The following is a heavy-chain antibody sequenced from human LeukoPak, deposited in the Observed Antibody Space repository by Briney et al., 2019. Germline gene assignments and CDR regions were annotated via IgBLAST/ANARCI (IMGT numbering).Heavy chain of an antibody. CDR1: GFIVSNNY. CDR2: INSGGDAT. D-gene: IGHD4-17*01. CDR3: ARGAGRYGDYRDY. J-gene: IGHJ4*02. V-gene: IGHV3-11*04. Sequence: PGGSQRLSCAASGFIVSNNYMSWVRQAPGKGLEWISYINSGGDATHYADSVKGRFTISRDDAKNSLYMQMNSLTAEDTAVYYCARGAGRYGDYRDYWGQGTLVTVSS.